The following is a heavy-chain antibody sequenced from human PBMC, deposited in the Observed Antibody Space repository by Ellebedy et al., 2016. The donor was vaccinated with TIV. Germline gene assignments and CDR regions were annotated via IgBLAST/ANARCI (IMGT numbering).Heavy chain of an antibody. CDR2: ISATGGFA. J-gene: IGHJ6*02. V-gene: IGHV3-23*01. CDR3: AKDPNYYDSSASIYYYGMDV. D-gene: IGHD3-22*01. Sequence: PGGSLRLSCAASGFTFSSYAMSWVRQAPGRGLEWVAVISATGGFAYYADSVKGRFTVSRDNSKNTLYLQMINLRAEDTAAYYCAKDPNYYDSSASIYYYGMDVWGQGTTVTVSS. CDR1: GFTFSSYA.